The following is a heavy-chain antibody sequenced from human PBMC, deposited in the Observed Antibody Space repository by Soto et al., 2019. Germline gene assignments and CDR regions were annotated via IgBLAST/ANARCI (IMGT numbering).Heavy chain of an antibody. V-gene: IGHV4-31*03. CDR3: PRSVAP. Sequence: PSETLSLTCTVSGGSISSGGFYWSWIRQHPGKGLEWIGYIFYSGTTYYNPFLKSRVTISVDTSKSQFSLKLISFSPAETAVYYCPRSVAPWRQGTLVTVSS. CDR2: IFYSGTT. CDR1: GGSISSGGFY. J-gene: IGHJ5*02.